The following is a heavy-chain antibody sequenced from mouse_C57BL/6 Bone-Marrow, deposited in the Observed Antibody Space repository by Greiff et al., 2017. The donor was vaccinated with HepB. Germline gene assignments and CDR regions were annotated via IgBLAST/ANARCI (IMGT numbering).Heavy chain of an antibody. Sequence: EVQLVESGGGLVQPKGSLKLSCAASGFSFNTYAMNWVRQAPGKGLEWVARIRSKSNNYATYYADSVKDRFTISRDDSESMLYLQMNNLKTEDTAMYYCVRDGYYSYYYAMDYWGQGTSVTVSS. CDR2: IRSKSNNYAT. CDR1: GFSFNTYA. CDR3: VRDGYYSYYYAMDY. V-gene: IGHV10-1*01. D-gene: IGHD2-3*01. J-gene: IGHJ4*01.